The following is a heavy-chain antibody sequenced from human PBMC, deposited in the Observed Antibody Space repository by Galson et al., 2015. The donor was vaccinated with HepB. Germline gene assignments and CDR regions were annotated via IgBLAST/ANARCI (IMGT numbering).Heavy chain of an antibody. Sequence: SLRLSCAASGISFRSYAMTWVRQAPGRGLEWVSGISGSGDITYYADSVKGRFTISRDNSKNTLYLQMNSLRVEDTAIYYCAKDRGSVPSWDDYFDYWGQGTLVTVSS. D-gene: IGHD3-10*01. J-gene: IGHJ4*02. V-gene: IGHV3-23*01. CDR3: AKDRGSVPSWDDYFDY. CDR2: ISGSGDIT. CDR1: GISFRSYA.